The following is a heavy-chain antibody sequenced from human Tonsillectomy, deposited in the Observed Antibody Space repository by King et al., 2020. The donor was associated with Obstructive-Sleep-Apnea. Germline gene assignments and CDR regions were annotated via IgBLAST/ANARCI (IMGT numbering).Heavy chain of an antibody. CDR3: TRDGSGWPRDAFDI. D-gene: IGHD6-19*01. V-gene: IGHV3-49*03. CDR1: GFTFSDYT. Sequence: QLVQSGGGLVQPGRSLRLSCTASGFTFSDYTLSWFRQAPGKGLEWVGFCRTKVYGGTAEYAASVKGRFTISRHDSKRIAYLQMNSLKTEDTALYYCTRDGSGWPRDAFDIWGQGTMVTVSS. J-gene: IGHJ3*02. CDR2: CRTKVYGGTA.